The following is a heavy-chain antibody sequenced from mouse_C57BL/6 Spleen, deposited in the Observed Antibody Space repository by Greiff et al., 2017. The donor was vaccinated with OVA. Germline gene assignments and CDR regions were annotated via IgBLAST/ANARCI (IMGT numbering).Heavy chain of an antibody. V-gene: IGHV5-4*03. CDR2: ISDGGSYT. Sequence: EVKVVESGGGLVKPGGSLKLSCAASGFTFSSYAMSWVRQTPEKRLEWVATISDGGSYTYYPDNVKGRFTISRDNAKNNLYLQMSHLKSEDTAMYYCATITTVPFAYWGQGTLVTVSA. D-gene: IGHD1-1*01. CDR1: GFTFSSYA. J-gene: IGHJ3*01. CDR3: ATITTVPFAY.